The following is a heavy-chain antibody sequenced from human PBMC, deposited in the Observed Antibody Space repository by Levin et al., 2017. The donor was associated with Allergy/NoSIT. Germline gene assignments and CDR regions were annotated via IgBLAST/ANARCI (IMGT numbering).Heavy chain of an antibody. CDR1: GGSISSSSYY. CDR3: ARHIAVADGGTAYYYYYMDV. V-gene: IGHV4-39*01. Sequence: SETLSLTCTVSGGSISSSSYYWGWIRQPPGKGLEWIGSIYYSGSTYYNPSLKSRGTISVDTSKNQFSLKLSSVTAADTAVYYCARHIAVADGGTAYYYYYMDVWAKGPRSPSP. J-gene: IGHJ6*03. D-gene: IGHD6-19*01. CDR2: IYYSGST.